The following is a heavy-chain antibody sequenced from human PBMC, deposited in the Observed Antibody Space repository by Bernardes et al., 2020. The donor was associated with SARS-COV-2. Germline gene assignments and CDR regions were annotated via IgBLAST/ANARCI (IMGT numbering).Heavy chain of an antibody. V-gene: IGHV4-59*08. D-gene: IGHD3-22*01. Sequence: SETLSLTCTVSGGSISSYYWSWIRQPPGKGLEWIGYIYYSGSTNYNPSLKSRVTISVDTSKNQFSLKLSSVTAADTAMYYCASTPVTMILVVITYYYFDLWGRGTLVTVSS. CDR1: GGSISSYY. J-gene: IGHJ2*01. CDR3: ASTPVTMILVVITYYYFDL. CDR2: IYYSGST.